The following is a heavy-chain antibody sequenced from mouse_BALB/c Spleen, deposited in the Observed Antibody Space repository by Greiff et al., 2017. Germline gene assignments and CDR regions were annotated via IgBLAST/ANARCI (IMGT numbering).Heavy chain of an antibody. CDR1: GYTFTDHA. J-gene: IGHJ1*01. V-gene: IGHV1S53*02. CDR3: KRGVITTAWYFDV. D-gene: IGHD1-2*01. CDR2: ISPGNGDI. Sequence: VKLQESDAELVKPGASVKISCKASGYTFTDHAIHWVKQKPEQGLEWIGYISPGNGDIKYNEKFKGKATLTADKSSSTAYMQLNSLTSEDSAVYFCKRGVITTAWYFDVWGAGTTVTVSS.